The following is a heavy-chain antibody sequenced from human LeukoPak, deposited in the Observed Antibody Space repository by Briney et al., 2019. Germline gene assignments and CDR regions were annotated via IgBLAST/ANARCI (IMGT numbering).Heavy chain of an antibody. D-gene: IGHD2-21*01. CDR3: ARDWSGGDYYYGMDV. V-gene: IGHV4-34*01. Sequence: SETLSLTCAVYGGSFSGYYWSWIRQPPGKGLEWIGEINHSGSTNYNPSLKSRVTISVDTSKNQFSLKLSSVTAADTAVYYCARDWSGGDYYYGMDVWGQGTTVTVSS. J-gene: IGHJ6*02. CDR1: GGSFSGYY. CDR2: INHSGST.